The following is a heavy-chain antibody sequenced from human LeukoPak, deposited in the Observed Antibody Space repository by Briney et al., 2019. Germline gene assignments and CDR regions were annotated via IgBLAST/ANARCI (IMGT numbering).Heavy chain of an antibody. D-gene: IGHD2/OR15-2a*01. CDR1: GGSISSNY. V-gene: IGHV4-59*01. CDR2: IYYSGST. CDR3: AKSTFPLWYFDY. J-gene: IGHJ4*02. Sequence: SETLSLTCTVSGGSISSNYWSWIRQPPGKGLEWIGYIYYSGSTNYNPSLKSRVTISVGTSKNQFSLKLSSVTAADTAVYYCAKSTFPLWYFDYWGQGTLVTVSS.